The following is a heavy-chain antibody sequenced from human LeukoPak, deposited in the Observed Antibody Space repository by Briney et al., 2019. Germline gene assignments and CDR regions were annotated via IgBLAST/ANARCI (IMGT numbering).Heavy chain of an antibody. CDR1: GGTFSSYA. Sequence: GASVKVSCKASGGTFSSYAISWVRQAPGQGLEWMGRIIPIFGTANYAQKFQGRVTITTDESTSTAYMELSSLRSEDTAVYYCARDPVVGYYDILTGIWGQGTLVTVSS. CDR3: ARDPVVGYYDILTGI. D-gene: IGHD3-9*01. V-gene: IGHV1-69*05. CDR2: IIPIFGTA. J-gene: IGHJ4*02.